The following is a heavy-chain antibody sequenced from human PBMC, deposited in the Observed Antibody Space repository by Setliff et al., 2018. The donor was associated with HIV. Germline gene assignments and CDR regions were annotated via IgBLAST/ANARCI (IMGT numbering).Heavy chain of an antibody. J-gene: IGHJ4*02. Sequence: SETLSLTCAVYGGSFSGYYWNWIRQPPGKGLEWIGEINHSGSTNYNPSLKSRVTISVDTSKNQFSLKLSSVTAADTAVYYCASGPYCSNGVCRDWVWFFDYWGQGKVVTVSS. D-gene: IGHD2-8*01. CDR3: ASGPYCSNGVCRDWVWFFDY. V-gene: IGHV4-34*01. CDR2: INHSGST. CDR1: GGSFSGYY.